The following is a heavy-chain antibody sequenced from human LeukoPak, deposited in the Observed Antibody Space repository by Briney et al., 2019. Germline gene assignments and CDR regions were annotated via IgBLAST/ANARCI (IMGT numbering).Heavy chain of an antibody. CDR2: IYYSGSS. Sequence: PSETLSRTRTVSGGSMSSYYWSWIRQPPGKGLEWIGYIYYSGSSNYNPSLKSRVTMSVDTSKNQCSLKLTSVTAADTAVYYCARDSGYSSSYDHWGQGTLVSVSA. V-gene: IGHV4-59*01. J-gene: IGHJ4*02. D-gene: IGHD6-13*01. CDR3: ARDSGYSSSYDH. CDR1: GGSMSSYY.